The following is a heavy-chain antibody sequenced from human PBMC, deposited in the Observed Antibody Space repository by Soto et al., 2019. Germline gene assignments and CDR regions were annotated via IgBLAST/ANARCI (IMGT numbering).Heavy chain of an antibody. Sequence: GGSLRLSCAASGFTFSSYGMHWVRQAPGKGLEWVAVIWYDGSNKYYADSVKGRFTISRDNSKNTLYLQMNSLRAEDTAVYYCASETASGPGGIWGQGTMVTVSS. D-gene: IGHD1-26*01. CDR3: ASETASGPGGI. J-gene: IGHJ3*02. CDR1: GFTFSSYG. V-gene: IGHV3-33*01. CDR2: IWYDGSNK.